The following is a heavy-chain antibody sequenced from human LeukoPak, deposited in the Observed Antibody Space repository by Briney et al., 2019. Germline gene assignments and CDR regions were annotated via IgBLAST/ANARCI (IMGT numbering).Heavy chain of an antibody. V-gene: IGHV1-18*01. D-gene: IGHD2-21*02. CDR1: GYTFTSYG. CDR3: ARDTNPDIVVVTAQDAFDI. CDR2: ISAYNGNT. J-gene: IGHJ3*02. Sequence: ASVKVSCKASGYTFTSYGISWVRQAPGQGLEWMGWISAYNGNTNYAQKLQGRVTMTTDTSTSTAYMELRSLRSDDTAVYYCARDTNPDIVVVTAQDAFDIWGQGTMVTVSS.